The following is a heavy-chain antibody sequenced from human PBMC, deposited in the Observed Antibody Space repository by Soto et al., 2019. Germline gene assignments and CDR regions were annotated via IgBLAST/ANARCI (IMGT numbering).Heavy chain of an antibody. CDR2: ISYDGSNK. CDR3: PKFSYDDVWGSYPQASMDV. Sequence: QVQLVESGGGVVQPGRSLRLSCAASGFTFSSYGMHWVRQAPGKGLEWVAVISYDGSNKYYADSVKGRFTISRDNSKKTLYLQMNSLRAEDTPAYYCPKFSYDDVWGSYPQASMDVWGQGTTVTVSS. D-gene: IGHD3-16*02. J-gene: IGHJ6*02. CDR1: GFTFSSYG. V-gene: IGHV3-30*18.